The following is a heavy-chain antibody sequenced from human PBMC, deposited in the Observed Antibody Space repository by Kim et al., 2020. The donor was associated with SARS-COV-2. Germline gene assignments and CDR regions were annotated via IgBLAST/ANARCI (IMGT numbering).Heavy chain of an antibody. J-gene: IGHJ4*02. D-gene: IGHD2-2*01. CDR1: GFTFGDYA. V-gene: IGHV3-49*03. Sequence: GGSLRLSCTASGFTFGDYAMSWFRQAPGKGLEWVGFIRSKAYGGTTEYAASVKGRFTISRDDSKSIAYLQMNSLKTEDTAVYYCTRYCSSTGCYAGALDPVFPYFDYWGQGTLVTVSS. CDR3: TRYCSSTGCYAGALDPVFPYFDY. CDR2: IRSKAYGGTT.